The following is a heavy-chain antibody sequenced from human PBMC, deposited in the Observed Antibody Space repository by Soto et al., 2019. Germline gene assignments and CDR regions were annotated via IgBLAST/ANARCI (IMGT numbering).Heavy chain of an antibody. CDR2: ISGSGTTT. CDR3: AKGARYSSGTIWFDT. J-gene: IGHJ5*02. CDR1: VFIFSNFV. V-gene: IGHV3-23*01. Sequence: GGSLRLSCAASVFIFSNFVMSWVRQAPGKGLEWVSAISGSGTTTYSADSVKGRFTISRDNSKNTLYLQMNSLRAEDTAVYYCAKGARYSSGTIWFDTWGQGTLVTVSS. D-gene: IGHD6-19*01.